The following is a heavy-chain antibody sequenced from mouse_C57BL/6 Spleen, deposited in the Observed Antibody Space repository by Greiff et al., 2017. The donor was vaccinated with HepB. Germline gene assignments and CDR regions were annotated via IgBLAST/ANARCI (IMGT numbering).Heavy chain of an antibody. CDR3: ARDYDGYFRFAY. CDR2: ISDGGSYT. V-gene: IGHV5-4*01. J-gene: IGHJ3*01. D-gene: IGHD2-3*01. CDR1: GFTFSSYA. Sequence: EVQLVESGGGLVKPGGSLKLSCAASGFTFSSYAMSWVRQTPEKRLEWVATISDGGSYTYYPDNVKGRFTISRDNAKNNLYLQMSHLKSEDTAMYYCARDYDGYFRFAYWGQGTLVTVSA.